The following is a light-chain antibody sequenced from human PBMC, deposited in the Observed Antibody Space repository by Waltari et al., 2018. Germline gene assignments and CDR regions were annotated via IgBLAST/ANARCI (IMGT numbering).Light chain of an antibody. CDR2: DVY. V-gene: IGLV2-23*02. CDR3: CSYGGRGTYTWV. Sequence: QSALTQPASVSGSPGHPITISCSETGSDFGLFNFSSCYQQHRGKAPKLIIYDVYRRPSGVSIRFSGSKSGNTASLTISGLQAEDEADYYCCSYGGRGTYTWVFGGGTKLTVL. J-gene: IGLJ3*02. CDR1: GSDFGLFNF.